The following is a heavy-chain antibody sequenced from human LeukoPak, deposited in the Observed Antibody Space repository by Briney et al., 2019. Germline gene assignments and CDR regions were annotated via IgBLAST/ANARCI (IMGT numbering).Heavy chain of an antibody. V-gene: IGHV3-74*01. D-gene: IGHD1-26*01. Sequence: GGSLRLSCADSGFTFSSYWMHWVRQAPGRGLVWVSRINTAVSSTIYADSVKGRFTISRDNAKNTLYLQMNSLKTEDTAVYYCTTGSSGSYYAFDIWGQGTMVTVSS. CDR2: INTAVSST. CDR3: TTGSSGSYYAFDI. CDR1: GFTFSSYW. J-gene: IGHJ3*02.